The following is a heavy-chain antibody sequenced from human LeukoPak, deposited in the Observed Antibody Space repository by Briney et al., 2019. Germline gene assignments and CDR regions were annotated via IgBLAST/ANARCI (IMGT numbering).Heavy chain of an antibody. J-gene: IGHJ4*02. CDR2: IRSTPYGGTT. CDR3: TRAGVVSYYFDY. D-gene: IGHD3-10*01. V-gene: IGHV3-49*04. CDR1: GFTFGDYA. Sequence: PGGSLRLSCTAPGFTFGDYAMNWVRQAPGKGLEWVGFIRSTPYGGTTEYAASVKGRFTIFRDDSKNNAYLQMNSLKTEDTAMYYCTRAGVVSYYFDYWGQGTLVTVSS.